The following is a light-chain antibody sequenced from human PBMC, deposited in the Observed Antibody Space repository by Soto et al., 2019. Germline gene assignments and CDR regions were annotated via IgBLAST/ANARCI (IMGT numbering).Light chain of an antibody. CDR3: CSYAGEAV. CDR2: EGS. V-gene: IGLV2-23*01. Sequence: QSVLTQPASVSGSPGQSITISCTGTSSDVGSYNLVSWYQQHPGKAPKLMIYEGSKRPSGVSNRFSGSKSGNTASLTISGLQAEEEADYYCCSYAGEAVFGGGTKLTVL. CDR1: SSDVGSYNL. J-gene: IGLJ2*01.